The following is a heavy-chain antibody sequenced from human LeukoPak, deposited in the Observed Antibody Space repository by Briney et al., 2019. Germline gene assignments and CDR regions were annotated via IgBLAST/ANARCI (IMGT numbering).Heavy chain of an antibody. Sequence: PGGSLRLSCAASGFIVRSNYMSWVRQAPGKGLEWVSVIYSGGDTYYADSVKGRFTISRDNSKNIIYLEMSSLKAEDTAVYYCAKERNLEIAVAGTIFDYWGQGTLVTVSS. J-gene: IGHJ4*02. V-gene: IGHV3-66*01. D-gene: IGHD6-19*01. CDR1: GFIVRSNY. CDR2: IYSGGDT. CDR3: AKERNLEIAVAGTIFDY.